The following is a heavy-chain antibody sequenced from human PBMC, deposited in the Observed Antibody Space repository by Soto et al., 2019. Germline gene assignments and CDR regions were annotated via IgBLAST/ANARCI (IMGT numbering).Heavy chain of an antibody. D-gene: IGHD3-16*01. CDR1: GGSISSSSSY. CDR3: ARDKTGGESYDYVRGAPRYYYYGMDV. CDR2: IYYLGNT. V-gene: IGHV4-39*07. J-gene: IGHJ6*02. Sequence: PSETLSLTCTVSGGSISSSSSYWGWIRQPPGKGLEWVGSIYYLGNTYYNPSLGGRVSISVDTSKNQFSLKLSSVTAADTAVYYCARDKTGGESYDYVRGAPRYYYYGMDVWGQGSTVTV.